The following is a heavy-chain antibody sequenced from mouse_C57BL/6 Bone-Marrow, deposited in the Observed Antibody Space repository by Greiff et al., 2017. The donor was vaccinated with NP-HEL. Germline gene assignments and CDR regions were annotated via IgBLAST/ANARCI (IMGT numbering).Heavy chain of an antibody. CDR1: GFTFSDAW. CDR2: IRNKANNHAT. D-gene: IGHD2-4*01. Sequence: EVKVVESGGGLVQPGGSMKLSCAASGFTFSDAWMDWVRQSPEKGLEWVAEIRNKANNHATYYAESVKGRFTISRDDSKSSVYLQMNSLRAEDTGIYYCTRRVDYDYDERYYAMDDWGQGTSVTVSS. J-gene: IGHJ4*01. CDR3: TRRVDYDYDERYYAMDD. V-gene: IGHV6-6*01.